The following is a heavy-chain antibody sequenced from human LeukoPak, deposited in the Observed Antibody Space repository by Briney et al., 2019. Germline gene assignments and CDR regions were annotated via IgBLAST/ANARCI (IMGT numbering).Heavy chain of an antibody. J-gene: IGHJ3*02. V-gene: IGHV4-59*01. CDR2: IHYTGIT. CDR1: GGSMNNYY. CDR3: ARILEGSGAAFDI. Sequence: SETLSLTCIVSGGSMNNYYGSWIRQPPGKGLEWIAYIHYTGITNYNPFLKSRVTISLDTSKSQFSLKLNSVTAADTAFYYCARILEGSGAAFDIWGQGTMVTVSS. D-gene: IGHD3-3*02.